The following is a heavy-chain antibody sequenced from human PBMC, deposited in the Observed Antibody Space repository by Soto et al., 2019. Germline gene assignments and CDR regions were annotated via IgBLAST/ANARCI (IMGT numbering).Heavy chain of an antibody. V-gene: IGHV1-18*01. J-gene: IGHJ6*04. CDR3: AKEVRTNAEYDYWQYYMDA. Sequence: QIQLVQSGDEVAKPGASVKVSCKTSGYTFRNYGISWVWQAPRQGLEWLEWIGGLKGGTSYAPSFQGGLPLPSDTSTGTAYMELRGLKSDDTAVYYCAKEVRTNAEYDYWQYYMDAWGNGTSVTVST. CDR1: GYTFRNYG. CDR2: IGGLKGGT. D-gene: IGHD3-10*01.